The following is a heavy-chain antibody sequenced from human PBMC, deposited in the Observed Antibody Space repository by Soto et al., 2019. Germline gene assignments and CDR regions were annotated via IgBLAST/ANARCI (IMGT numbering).Heavy chain of an antibody. J-gene: IGHJ4*02. D-gene: IGHD3-3*01. CDR3: SRDYYDFWSGYHVHKPSDY. V-gene: IGHV1-18*01. CDR1: GDGFANYG. CDR2: ISAYNGNT. Sequence: ASVEVSWKACGDGFANYGSRWVRQAPGQGLEWMGWISAYNGNTNYAQKLQGRLTMTTDTSTSTAYMELRSLRSDDTAVYYCSRDYYDFWSGYHVHKPSDYWGQGTLVTVSS.